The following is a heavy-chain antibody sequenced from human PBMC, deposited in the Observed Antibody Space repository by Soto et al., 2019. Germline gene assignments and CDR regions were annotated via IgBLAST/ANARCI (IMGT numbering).Heavy chain of an antibody. J-gene: IGHJ4*02. CDR2: INHSGST. D-gene: IGHD6-19*01. V-gene: IGHV4-34*01. Sequence: QVQLQQWGAGLLKPSETLSLTCAVYGGSFSGYYWSWIRQPPGKGLEWIGEINHSGSTNYNPSLKSRVTISVDTSKNQFSLKLSSVTAADTAVYYCARPNTRWRQSGWHTLYYFDYWGQGTLVTVSS. CDR3: ARPNTRWRQSGWHTLYYFDY. CDR1: GGSFSGYY.